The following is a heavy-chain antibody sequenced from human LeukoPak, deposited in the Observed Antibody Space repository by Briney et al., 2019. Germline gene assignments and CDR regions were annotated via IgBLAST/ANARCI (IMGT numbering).Heavy chain of an antibody. Sequence: GGSLRLSCAASGFTFNNYVMNWVRQAPGKGLEWVSSISDNGVTRYCADSVKGRFTISRDNSDNTVYLQMNSLRAEDTAIYYCAKAPAPYYYYYGMDVWGQGTAVTVSS. J-gene: IGHJ6*02. CDR1: GFTFNNYV. CDR3: AKAPAPYYYYYGMDV. V-gene: IGHV3-23*01. CDR2: ISDNGVTR.